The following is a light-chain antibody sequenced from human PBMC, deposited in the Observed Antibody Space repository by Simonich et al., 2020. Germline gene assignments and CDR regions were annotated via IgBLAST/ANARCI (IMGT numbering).Light chain of an antibody. CDR1: QSVLYSSNNKNY. V-gene: IGKV4-1*01. Sequence: DIVMTQSPDSLAVSLGERATINCKSSQSVLYSSNNKNYLAWYQQKPVQTPKLLIYWASTRESGVPDRFSGSGSGTDFTLTISSLQAEDVAVYYCQQYYSTPPTFGQGTKVEIK. CDR2: WAS. J-gene: IGKJ1*01. CDR3: QQYYSTPPT.